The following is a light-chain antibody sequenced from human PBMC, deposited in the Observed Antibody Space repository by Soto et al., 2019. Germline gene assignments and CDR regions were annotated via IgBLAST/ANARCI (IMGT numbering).Light chain of an antibody. CDR2: TAS. CDR1: QGISSY. J-gene: IGKJ3*01. Sequence: DIQLTQSPSFLSASVGDRVTITCRASQGISSYLAWYQQQPGKAPKLLIYTASTLQSGVPSRFSGSGFGTAFTLTISSLPPAYFATYYWQKPKSYPPTTFGPGTKVDIK. CDR3: QKPKSYPPTT. V-gene: IGKV1-9*01.